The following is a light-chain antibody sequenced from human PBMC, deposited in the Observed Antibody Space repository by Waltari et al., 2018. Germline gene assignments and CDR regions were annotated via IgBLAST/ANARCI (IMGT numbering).Light chain of an antibody. V-gene: IGKV3-20*01. CDR1: QSVSRT. J-gene: IGKJ1*01. CDR2: GAS. Sequence: IVLTQSPGTLSLSPGERATLSCRASQSVSRTLAWYQQKPGQAPKLLIYGASIRATGIPDRFTGSGSGTDFSLTISSLEPEDFAIYFCQHYVRLPATFGQGTKEEIK. CDR3: QHYVRLPAT.